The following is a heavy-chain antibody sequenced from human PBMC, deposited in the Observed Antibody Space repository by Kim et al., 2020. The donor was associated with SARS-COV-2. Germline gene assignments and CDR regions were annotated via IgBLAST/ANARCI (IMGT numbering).Heavy chain of an antibody. J-gene: IGHJ4*01. D-gene: IGHD6-6*01. CDR1: GFTLSSYA. Sequence: GGSLRLSCAVFGFTLSSYALSWVRQAPGKGLEWVSSISGSGCTTYYADSVKGWSTISRDNSRNTLYLQMNSMRAEETAEYYCGTGPAVRGGLGLCEYWG. CDR3: GTGPAVRGGLGLCEY. V-gene: IGHV3-23*01. CDR2: ISGSGCTT.